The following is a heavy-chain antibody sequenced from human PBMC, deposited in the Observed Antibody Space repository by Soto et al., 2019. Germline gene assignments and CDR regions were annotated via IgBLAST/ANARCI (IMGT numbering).Heavy chain of an antibody. CDR1: GFTFSTYG. CDR3: AKDGNVFSSGWYAPSLDY. Sequence: QVQLMESGGGVVQPGRSLRLSCAASGFTFSTYGMHWVRQAPGKGLAWVAVISYDGGNKYYTDSVKDRFTISRDNSKNTVYLQMNSLRAEDTAVYFCAKDGNVFSSGWYAPSLDYWGQGALVTVSS. D-gene: IGHD6-19*01. J-gene: IGHJ4*02. V-gene: IGHV3-30*18. CDR2: ISYDGGNK.